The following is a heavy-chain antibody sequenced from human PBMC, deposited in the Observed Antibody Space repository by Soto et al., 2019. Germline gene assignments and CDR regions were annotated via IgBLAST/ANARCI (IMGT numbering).Heavy chain of an antibody. V-gene: IGHV5-10-1*04. CDR3: ARSAEAYPTVPFDY. J-gene: IGHJ4*02. CDR1: GYSFTSYW. D-gene: IGHD4-4*01. CDR2: IDPSDSDT. Sequence: PGESLKISCKGSGYSFTSYWISWVRQMPGKGLEWMGRIDPSDSDTRYSPSFQGQVTISADKSISTAYLQWSSLKASDTAMYYCARSAEAYPTVPFDYWGQGTLVTVSS.